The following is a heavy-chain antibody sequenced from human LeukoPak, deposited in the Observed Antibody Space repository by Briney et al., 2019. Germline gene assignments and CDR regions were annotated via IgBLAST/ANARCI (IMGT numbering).Heavy chain of an antibody. CDR2: IYYSGST. J-gene: IGHJ4*02. V-gene: IGHV4-30-4*08. CDR3: ARGGYYYGSGRSIPFDY. D-gene: IGHD3-10*01. Sequence: SETLSLTCTVSGGSISSGDYYWSWIRQPPGKGLEWIGYIYYSGSTYYNPSLKSRVTISVDTSKNQFSLKLSPVTAADTAVYYCARGGYYYGSGRSIPFDYWGQGTLVTVSS. CDR1: GGSISSGDYY.